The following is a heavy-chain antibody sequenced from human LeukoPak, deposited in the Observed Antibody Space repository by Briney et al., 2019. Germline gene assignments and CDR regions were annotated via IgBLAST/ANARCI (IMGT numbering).Heavy chain of an antibody. Sequence: PSETLSLTCTVSGGSISSGGYYWSWIRQHPGKGLEWIGYIYYSGSTYYNPSLKSRVTISVDTSKNQFSLKLSSVTAADTAVYYCARAVSTGSYGFFDYWGQGTLVTVSS. V-gene: IGHV4-31*03. CDR3: ARAVSTGSYGFFDY. CDR1: GGSISSGGYY. J-gene: IGHJ4*02. D-gene: IGHD3-10*01. CDR2: IYYSGST.